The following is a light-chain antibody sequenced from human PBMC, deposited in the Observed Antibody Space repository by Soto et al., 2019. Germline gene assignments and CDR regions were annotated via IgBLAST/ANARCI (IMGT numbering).Light chain of an antibody. CDR3: QQFHGSPRT. V-gene: IGKV3-20*01. CDR2: GAS. CDR1: QTISGTY. Sequence: EIVLTQSPGTLSLSPGERATLSCRASQTISGTYLAWYQQKAGQAPSLLIYGASSRAAGIPDRFSGSGSGTDFTLTIARLEPEDFAVYYCQQFHGSPRTCGQGTNVVI. J-gene: IGKJ1*01.